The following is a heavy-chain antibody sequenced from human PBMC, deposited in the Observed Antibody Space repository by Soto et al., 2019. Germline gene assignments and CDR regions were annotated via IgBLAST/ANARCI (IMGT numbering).Heavy chain of an antibody. V-gene: IGHV4-59*01. Sequence: ASETLSLTCTVSGGSISSYYWSWIRQPPGKGLEWIGYIYYSGGTNYNPSLKSRVTISVDTSKNQFSLKLSSVTAADTAVYYCARDWWYSSSSSMRDHGMDVWGQGTTVTVSS. D-gene: IGHD6-13*01. J-gene: IGHJ6*02. CDR1: GGSISSYY. CDR2: IYYSGGT. CDR3: ARDWWYSSSSSMRDHGMDV.